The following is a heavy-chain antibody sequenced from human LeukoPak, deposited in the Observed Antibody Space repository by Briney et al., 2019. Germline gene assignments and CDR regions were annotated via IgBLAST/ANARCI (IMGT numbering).Heavy chain of an antibody. CDR3: TGVDSGWYGSAFDI. CDR2: IRSKAYGGTT. V-gene: IGHV3-49*04. D-gene: IGHD6-19*01. J-gene: IGHJ3*02. Sequence: PGRSLRLSCTASGFTFGDYAMSWVRQAPGKGLEWVGFIRSKAYGGTTEYAASVKGRFTISRDDSESIAYLQMNSLKTEDTAVYYCTGVDSGWYGSAFDIWGQGTMVTVSS. CDR1: GFTFGDYA.